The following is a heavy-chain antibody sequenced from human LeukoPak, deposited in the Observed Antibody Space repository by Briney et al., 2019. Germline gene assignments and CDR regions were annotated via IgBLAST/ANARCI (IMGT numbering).Heavy chain of an antibody. CDR2: INHSGGT. V-gene: IGHV4-34*01. CDR1: GGSISNYY. J-gene: IGHJ6*02. Sequence: SETLSLTCAVYGGSISNYYWSWIRRAPGKGLEWIGEINHSGGTNYNPSLKSRVTISVGTSKNQFSLKLTSVTAADTAVYYCATRDVWGQGTTVTVSS. CDR3: ATRDV.